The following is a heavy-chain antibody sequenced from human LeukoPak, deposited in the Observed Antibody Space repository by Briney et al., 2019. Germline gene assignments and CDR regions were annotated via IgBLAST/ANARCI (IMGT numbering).Heavy chain of an antibody. CDR1: GFTFSSYS. Sequence: PGGSLRLSCAASGFTFSSYSMNWVRQAPGKGLEWVSSISSSSSNIYYADSVKGRFTISRDNAKNSLYLQMNSLRAEDTAVYYCARDGVLAAAGTLVVEYYFDYWGQGTLVTVSS. D-gene: IGHD6-13*01. CDR3: ARDGVLAAAGTLVVEYYFDY. J-gene: IGHJ4*02. V-gene: IGHV3-21*01. CDR2: ISSSSSNI.